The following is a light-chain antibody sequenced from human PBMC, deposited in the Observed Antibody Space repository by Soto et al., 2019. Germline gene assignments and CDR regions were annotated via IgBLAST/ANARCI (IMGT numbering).Light chain of an antibody. CDR2: EVN. CDR1: SSDAGGYNY. Sequence: QSMLTQPPSASGSPGQSVTISCTGTSSDAGGYNYVSWFQQHPGKAPKLIIHEVNQRPSGVPDRFSGSKSGNTASLTVSGLQAEDEGTYYCSSYGGYNNVVFGTGTKVTVL. J-gene: IGLJ1*01. V-gene: IGLV2-8*01. CDR3: SSYGGYNNVV.